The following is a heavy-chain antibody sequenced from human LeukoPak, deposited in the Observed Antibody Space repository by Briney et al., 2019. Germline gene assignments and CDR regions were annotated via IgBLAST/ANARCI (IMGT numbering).Heavy chain of an antibody. CDR2: IIPIFGTA. J-gene: IGHJ3*02. Sequence: SVKVSCKASGGTFSSYAISWVRQAPGQGLEWMGGIIPIFGTANYAQKFQGRVTITADESTSTAYMELSSLRSEDTAVYYCASLKNYYDSSGYLVTDAFDIWGQGTMVTVSS. V-gene: IGHV1-69*13. D-gene: IGHD3-22*01. CDR1: GGTFSSYA. CDR3: ASLKNYYDSSGYLVTDAFDI.